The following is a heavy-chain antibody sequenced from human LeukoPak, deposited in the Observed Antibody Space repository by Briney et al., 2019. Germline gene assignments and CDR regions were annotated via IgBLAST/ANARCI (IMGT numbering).Heavy chain of an antibody. CDR2: ISSSSSYI. V-gene: IGHV3-21*01. J-gene: IGHJ4*02. D-gene: IGHD3-10*01. CDR1: GFTFSSYS. Sequence: GGSLRLSCAASGFTFSSYSMNWVRQAPGKGLEWVSSISSSSSYIYYADSVKGRFTISRDNAKNSLYLQMNSLRAEDTAVYYCVRSGDYGSGSYYNYYFDYWGQGTLVTVSS. CDR3: VRSGDYGSGSYYNYYFDY.